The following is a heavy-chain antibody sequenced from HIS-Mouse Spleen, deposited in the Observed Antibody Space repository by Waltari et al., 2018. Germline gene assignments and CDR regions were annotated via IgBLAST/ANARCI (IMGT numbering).Heavy chain of an antibody. V-gene: IGHV3-30*03. J-gene: IGHJ4*02. Sequence: QVQLVESGGGVVQPGRSLRLSCAASGFTFSSYGMHWVRQAPGKGLEWVAVISYDGSNKYYADSVKGRFTISRDNSKNTLYLQMNSLRAEDTAVYYCAARFGESHFDYWGQGTLVTVSS. CDR1: GFTFSSYG. D-gene: IGHD3-10*01. CDR3: AARFGESHFDY. CDR2: ISYDGSNK.